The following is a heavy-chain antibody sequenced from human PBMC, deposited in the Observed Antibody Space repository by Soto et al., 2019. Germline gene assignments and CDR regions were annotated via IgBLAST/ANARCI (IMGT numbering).Heavy chain of an antibody. CDR1: GFTFSSHN. V-gene: IGHV3-48*01. CDR2: ISNSSRTI. D-gene: IGHD1-1*01. J-gene: IGHJ4*02. Sequence: GGSLRLSCAASGFTFSSHNMNGVRQAPGKGLEWVSYISNSSRTIYFADSVKGRFTISRDNAKNSLYLQMNSLRAEDTAVYYCVRDRPDQLIDFDYWGQGTLVTVSS. CDR3: VRDRPDQLIDFDY.